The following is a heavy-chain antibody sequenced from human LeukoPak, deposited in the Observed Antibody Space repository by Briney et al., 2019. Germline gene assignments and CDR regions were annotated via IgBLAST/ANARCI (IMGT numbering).Heavy chain of an antibody. CDR2: INSDGSIT. CDR3: AKDRCSGGSCYPGGGDY. Sequence: GGSLRLSCAASGFTFTTYWMHWVRQAPGKGLVWVSHINSDGSITSYADSVKGRFTISRDNAKNTLYLQMNSLRAEDTAVYYCAKDRCSGGSCYPGGGDYWGQGTLVTVSS. J-gene: IGHJ4*02. CDR1: GFTFTTYW. D-gene: IGHD2-15*01. V-gene: IGHV3-74*01.